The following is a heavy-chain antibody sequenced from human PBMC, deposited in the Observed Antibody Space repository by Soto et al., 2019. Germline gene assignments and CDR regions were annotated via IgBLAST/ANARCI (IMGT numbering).Heavy chain of an antibody. J-gene: IGHJ4*02. CDR1: GFTFSSYA. Sequence: GGSLRLSCAASGFTFSSYAMSWVRQAPGKGLEWVSAISGSGGSTYYADPVKGRFTISRDNSKNTLYLQMNFLRAEDTAVYYCAGGRRYYYDSSGYFLYWGQGTLVTVSS. CDR3: AGGRRYYYDSSGYFLY. CDR2: ISGSGGST. V-gene: IGHV3-23*01. D-gene: IGHD3-22*01.